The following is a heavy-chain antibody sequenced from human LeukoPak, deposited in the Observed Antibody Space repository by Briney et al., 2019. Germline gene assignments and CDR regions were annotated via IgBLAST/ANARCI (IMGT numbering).Heavy chain of an antibody. J-gene: IGHJ6*02. CDR1: GYTFTSYG. CDR2: ISAYNGNT. D-gene: IGHD3-9*01. Sequence: ASVKLSCKASGYTFTSYGISWVRQAPGQGLEWMGWISAYNGNTNYAQKLQGRVTMTTDTSTSTAYMELRSLRSDDTAVYYCARGNDILTGYHNFPRYYYYYYGMDVWGQGTTVTVSS. CDR3: ARGNDILTGYHNFPRYYYYYYGMDV. V-gene: IGHV1-18*01.